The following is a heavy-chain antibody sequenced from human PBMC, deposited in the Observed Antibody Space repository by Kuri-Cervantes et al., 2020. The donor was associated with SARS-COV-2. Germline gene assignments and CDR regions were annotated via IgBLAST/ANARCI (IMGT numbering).Heavy chain of an antibody. V-gene: IGHV4-39*01. Sequence: SQTLSLTCTVSGGSISSSSYYWGWIRQPPGKGLEWIGSIYYSGSTYYNPSLKSQVTISVDTSKNQFSLKLSSVTAADTAVYYCARLPSYYYYGMDVWGQGTTVTVSS. CDR2: IYYSGST. J-gene: IGHJ6*02. CDR3: ARLPSYYYYGMDV. CDR1: GGSISSSSYY.